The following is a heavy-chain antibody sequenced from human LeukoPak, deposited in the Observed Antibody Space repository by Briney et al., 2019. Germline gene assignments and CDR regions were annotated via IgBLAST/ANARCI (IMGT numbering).Heavy chain of an antibody. CDR3: AKDRTLHTVTTEVFDY. CDR1: GFTFASYA. D-gene: IGHD4-11*01. Sequence: PGGSSRLSCAASGFTFASYAMSWVRQAPGRGLEWVSGINNSGGRTYYADSVKGRFTISRDNSKNTLYLQMNSLRAEDTAVYYCAKDRTLHTVTTEVFDYWGQGTLVTVSS. J-gene: IGHJ4*02. CDR2: INNSGGRT. V-gene: IGHV3-23*01.